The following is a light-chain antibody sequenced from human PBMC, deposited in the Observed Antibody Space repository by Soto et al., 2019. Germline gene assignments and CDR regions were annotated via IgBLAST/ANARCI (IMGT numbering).Light chain of an antibody. CDR2: GAS. CDR1: QTITTSQ. CDR3: QQYGSSLWT. J-gene: IGKJ1*01. V-gene: IGKV3-20*01. Sequence: EIVLTQSPGTLSLSPGERATLFCRSSQTITTSQLAWYQQKPGQAPRVLIFGASNRATGIPDRFSGSGSGTDFTLTISRLEPEDFAVYYCQQYGSSLWTFGQGTKVDIK.